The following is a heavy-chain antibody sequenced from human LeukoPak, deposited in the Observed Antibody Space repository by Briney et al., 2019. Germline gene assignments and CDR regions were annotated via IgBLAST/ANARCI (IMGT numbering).Heavy chain of an antibody. Sequence: SETLSLTCTVSGGSISSYYWSWIRQPPGKGLEWIGYIYYSGSTNYNPSLKSRVTTSVDTSKNQFSLKLSSVTAADTAVYYCARARINWFDPWGQGTLVTVSS. V-gene: IGHV4-59*01. J-gene: IGHJ5*02. CDR3: ARARINWFDP. CDR1: GGSISSYY. CDR2: IYYSGST.